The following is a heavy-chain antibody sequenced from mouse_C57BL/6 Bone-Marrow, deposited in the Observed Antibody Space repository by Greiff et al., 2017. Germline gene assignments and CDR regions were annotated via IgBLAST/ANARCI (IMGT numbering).Heavy chain of an antibody. V-gene: IGHV1-69*01. D-gene: IGHD2-10*01. CDR1: GYTFTSYW. CDR2: LDPSDSYT. CDR3: ESSAYYFAY. J-gene: IGHJ3*01. Sequence: QVQLQQPGAELVMPGASVKLSCKASGYTFTSYWMHWVKQRPGQGLEWIGDLDPSDSYTNYNQKFKGKSTLSVDKSSSTVYMQLSSLPSEDSAVFYCESSAYYFAYWGQGTLVTVAA.